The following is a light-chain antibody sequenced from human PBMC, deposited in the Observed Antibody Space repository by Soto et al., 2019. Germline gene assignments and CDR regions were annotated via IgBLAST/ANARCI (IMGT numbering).Light chain of an antibody. CDR1: QSVSSN. J-gene: IGKJ1*01. V-gene: IGKV3-15*01. CDR3: QQYNNWPPWT. CDR2: DAS. Sequence: EIVMTQSPATLSVFPGERATLSCRASQSVSSNLAWYQQEPGQAPRLLIYDASTSATGIPARFSGSGSGTEFTLTISSLQSEDFAIYYCQQYNNWPPWTFGQGTKVEIK.